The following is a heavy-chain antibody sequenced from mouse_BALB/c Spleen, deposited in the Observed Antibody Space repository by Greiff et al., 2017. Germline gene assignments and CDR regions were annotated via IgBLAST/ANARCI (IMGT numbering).Heavy chain of an antibody. CDR2: IDPENGNT. J-gene: IGHJ2*01. CDR3: ARKGYGFDY. D-gene: IGHD1-1*01. V-gene: IGHV14-1*02. Sequence: EVKLVESGAELVRPGALVKLSCKASGFNIKDYYMHWVKQRPEQGLEWIGWIDPENGNTIYDPKFQGKASITADTSSNTAYLQLSSLTSEDTAVYYCARKGYGFDYWGQGTTLTVSS. CDR1: GFNIKDYY.